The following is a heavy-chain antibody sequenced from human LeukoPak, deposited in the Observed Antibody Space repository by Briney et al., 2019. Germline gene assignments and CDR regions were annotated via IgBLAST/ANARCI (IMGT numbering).Heavy chain of an antibody. V-gene: IGHV1-18*01. Sequence: ASVKVSCKASGYTFTSYGISWVRQAPGQGLEWMGWISAYNGNTNYAQKLQGRVTMTTDTSTSTAYMELRSLRSDDTAVYYCARDSSGYDFWSGYYYRIHYFDYWGQGTLVTVSS. CDR2: ISAYNGNT. J-gene: IGHJ4*02. CDR3: ARDSSGYDFWSGYYYRIHYFDY. CDR1: GYTFTSYG. D-gene: IGHD3-3*01.